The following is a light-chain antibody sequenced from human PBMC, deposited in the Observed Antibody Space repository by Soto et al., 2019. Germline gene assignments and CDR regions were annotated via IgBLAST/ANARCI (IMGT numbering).Light chain of an antibody. J-gene: IGLJ1*01. Sequence: QSVLTQPPSVSGAPGQRVTISCTGSSSNIGAGYDVHWYQQHPGKAPQLMIYAVSNRPSGVSNRFSASKSGNTASLFISGLQAEDEADYYCSSYTSDSSYVFGSGTKVTVL. CDR3: SSYTSDSSYV. V-gene: IGLV1-40*01. CDR2: AVS. CDR1: SSNIGAGYD.